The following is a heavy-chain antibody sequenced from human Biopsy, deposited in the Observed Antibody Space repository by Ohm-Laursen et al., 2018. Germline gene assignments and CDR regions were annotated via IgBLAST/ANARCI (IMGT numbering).Heavy chain of an antibody. V-gene: IGHV1-2*02. CDR3: ARADYYYDSSGYFSPRGVPDY. D-gene: IGHD3-22*01. CDR2: INPTSGDT. Sequence: ASVKVSCKASGYTFTGYHVHWVRQAPGQGLEWMGWINPTSGDTNYAQSFHGRVTMTRDTSINTAYLDLSGLRSDDTAVYYCARADYYYDSSGYFSPRGVPDYWGQGTLVIVSS. CDR1: GYTFTGYH. J-gene: IGHJ4*02.